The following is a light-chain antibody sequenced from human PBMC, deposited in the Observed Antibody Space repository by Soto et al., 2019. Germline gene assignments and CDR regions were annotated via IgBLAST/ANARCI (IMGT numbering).Light chain of an antibody. CDR3: QQTFSLPYT. J-gene: IGKJ2*01. Sequence: DIQMTQSPSSLSASVGDRVTVNCRTSENSASYVSWFQQRPGKAPNLLIYSASTLHTGVSSRFSGNGSGTHFTLAVERLQAEDVATYYCQQTFSLPYTFGQGTKVEI. V-gene: IGKV1-39*01. CDR2: SAS. CDR1: ENSASY.